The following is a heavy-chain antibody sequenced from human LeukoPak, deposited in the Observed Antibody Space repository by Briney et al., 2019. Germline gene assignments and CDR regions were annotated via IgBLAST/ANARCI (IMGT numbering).Heavy chain of an antibody. CDR1: GGTFSSYA. V-gene: IGHV1-69*13. Sequence: GASVKVSCKASGGTFSSYAISWVRQAPGQGLEWMGGSIPIFGTANYAQKFQGRVTITADESTSTVYMELSSLRSEDTAVYYCARDAGAYCGGDCYGSWFDPWGQGTLVTVSS. CDR2: SIPIFGTA. CDR3: ARDAGAYCGGDCYGSWFDP. J-gene: IGHJ5*02. D-gene: IGHD2-21*02.